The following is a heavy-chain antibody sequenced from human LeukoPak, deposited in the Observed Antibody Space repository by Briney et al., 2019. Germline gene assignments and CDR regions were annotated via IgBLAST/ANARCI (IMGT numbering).Heavy chain of an antibody. J-gene: IGHJ4*02. D-gene: IGHD3-10*01. CDR1: GFTFSSYS. V-gene: IGHV3-21*01. CDR3: ARSVTGFGPPTKNFDY. CDR2: ISISSSYI. Sequence: GGSLRLSCAASGFTFSSYSMNWVRQAPGKGLEWGSSISISSSYIYYADSVKGRFTISRDNAKNSLYLQMNSLSAEDTAVYYCARSVTGFGPPTKNFDYWGQGTLVTVSS.